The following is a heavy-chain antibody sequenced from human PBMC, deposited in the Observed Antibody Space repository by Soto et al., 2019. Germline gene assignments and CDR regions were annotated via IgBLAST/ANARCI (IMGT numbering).Heavy chain of an antibody. J-gene: IGHJ6*02. Sequence: NPSETLSLTCAVYGGSFSGYYWGWIRQPPGKGLEWIGEINHSGSTNYNPSLKSRVTISVDTSKNQFSLKLSSVTAADTAVYYCARGLGGYDFWSGYYTANVYGMDVWGQGTTVTVSS. CDR1: GGSFSGYY. D-gene: IGHD3-3*01. CDR3: ARGLGGYDFWSGYYTANVYGMDV. CDR2: INHSGST. V-gene: IGHV4-34*01.